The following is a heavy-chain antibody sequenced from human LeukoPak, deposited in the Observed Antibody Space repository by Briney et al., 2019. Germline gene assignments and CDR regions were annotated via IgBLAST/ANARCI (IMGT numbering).Heavy chain of an antibody. J-gene: IGHJ4*02. Sequence: GGSLRLSCAASGFTDYMTWVRQAPGKGLWWVSVIFSGGSTYYAASVKGRFSVSRDNSKNTVYLQMNSLRAEDTAVYYCAGVSFSSGWYRDYWGQGTLVTVSS. CDR3: AGVSFSSGWYRDY. CDR1: GFTDY. CDR2: IFSGGST. V-gene: IGHV3-53*01. D-gene: IGHD6-19*01.